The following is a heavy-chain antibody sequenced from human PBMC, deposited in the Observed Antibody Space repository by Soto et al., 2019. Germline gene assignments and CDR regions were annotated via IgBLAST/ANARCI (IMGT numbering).Heavy chain of an antibody. CDR3: AIGQSGYESDWFAA. V-gene: IGHV1-3*01. D-gene: IGHD5-12*01. Sequence: QVQLVQSGAEVKKPGASVKVSCKASGYTFTRYRMHWVRQAPGHRHEWMGWINAGNGNTKYSQKFQGRVTITRDTCASTAYMELSSLRCEDTPLYYCAIGQSGYESDWFAAWGQGGVVSVAS. CDR1: GYTFTRYR. CDR2: INAGNGNT. J-gene: IGHJ5*02.